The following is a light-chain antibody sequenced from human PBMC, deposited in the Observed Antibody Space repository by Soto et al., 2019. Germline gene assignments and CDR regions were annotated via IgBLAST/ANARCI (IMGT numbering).Light chain of an antibody. CDR3: QQYGSSPWT. J-gene: IGKJ1*01. CDR2: GAS. V-gene: IGKV3-20*01. CDR1: QSVSSSY. Sequence: EIVLTQSPGTLSLSPGERATLSCRASQSVSSSYLAWYQQKSGQAPRLLIYGASSRATGIPDRFSGSGSGTDFTLIITRREPEDFAVYYCQQYGSSPWTFGQGTKVEIK.